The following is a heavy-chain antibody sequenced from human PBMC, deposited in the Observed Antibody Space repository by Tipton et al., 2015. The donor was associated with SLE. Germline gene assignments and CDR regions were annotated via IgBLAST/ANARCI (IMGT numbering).Heavy chain of an antibody. CDR2: INHSGST. Sequence: LRLSCAVYGGSFSGHYWSWIRQPPGKGLEWIGEINHSGSTNYSPSLKSRVTISVDTSKNQFSLKLSSVTAADTAVYYCARHPPRGGSGYALDNWGQGTLVTVSS. CDR3: ARHPPRGGSGYALDN. CDR1: GGSFSGHY. D-gene: IGHD5-12*01. V-gene: IGHV4-34*01. J-gene: IGHJ4*02.